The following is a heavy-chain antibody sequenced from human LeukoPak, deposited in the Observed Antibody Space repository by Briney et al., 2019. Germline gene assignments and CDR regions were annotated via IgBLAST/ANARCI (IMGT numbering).Heavy chain of an antibody. J-gene: IGHJ4*02. CDR1: GYFSTSYY. CDR2: VYHSGIT. V-gene: IGHV4-38-2*02. D-gene: IGHD1-14*01. CDR3: ARAVGPDRPFDY. Sequence: SETLSLTCTVSGYFSTSYYWGWIRQPPGKGLEWIGNVYHSGITHYNPSLKSRVTISVDTSKNHFSLTLRSVTAADTAVFYCARAVGPDRPFDYWGQGTLVTVSS.